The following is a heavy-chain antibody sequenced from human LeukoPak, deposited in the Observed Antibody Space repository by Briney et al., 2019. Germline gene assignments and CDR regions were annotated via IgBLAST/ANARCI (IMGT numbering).Heavy chain of an antibody. J-gene: IGHJ5*02. D-gene: IGHD2-2*01. CDR2: VYHSGST. CDR1: GGSISSYC. V-gene: IGHV4-59*01. CDR3: ARYRLEYCSSTNCLGWFDP. Sequence: SETLSLTCTVSGGSISSYCWSWIRQPPGKGLEWVGYVYHSGSTKYNLFLESRVTISIDTSKNQFSLKLSSVTAADTAVYYCARYRLEYCSSTNCLGWFDPWGQGTLVTVSS.